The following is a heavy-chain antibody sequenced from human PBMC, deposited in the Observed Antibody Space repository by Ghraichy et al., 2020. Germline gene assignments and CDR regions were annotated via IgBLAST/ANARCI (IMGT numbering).Heavy chain of an antibody. CDR1: GGPFGGYY. Sequence: ESLNISCAVYGGPFGGYYWNLIRQPPGKGLEWIGEISYSGSTFYNPSLNSRVTLSVDPSNKQFSLRLRSVTAADTAIYYCARGRYCGGGSCYPRPYYFDYWGQGTLVTVSS. V-gene: IGHV4-34*01. CDR3: ARGRYCGGGSCYPRPYYFDY. D-gene: IGHD2-15*01. J-gene: IGHJ4*02. CDR2: ISYSGST.